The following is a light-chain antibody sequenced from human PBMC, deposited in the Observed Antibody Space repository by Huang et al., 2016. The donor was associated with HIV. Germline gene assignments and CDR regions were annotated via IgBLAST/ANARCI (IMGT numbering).Light chain of an antibody. J-gene: IGKJ2*01. CDR3: QQSYSFPRT. Sequence: DIQMTQSPSSLYASVGDRVTLICRASQSIGAYLNWYQHRPGRAPRLLISATSDLQGGVPSRFSGSRSGTEFTLTITNLQFQDFATYYCQQSYSFPRTFGQGSNLGIK. CDR1: QSIGAY. V-gene: IGKV1-39*01. CDR2: ATS.